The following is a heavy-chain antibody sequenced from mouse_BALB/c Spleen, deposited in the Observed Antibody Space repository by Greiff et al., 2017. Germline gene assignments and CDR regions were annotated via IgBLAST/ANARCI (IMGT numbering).Heavy chain of an antibody. D-gene: IGHD1-1*02. J-gene: IGHJ4*01. CDR1: GFTFSSFG. V-gene: IGHV5-17*02. CDR3: ARGLYGAMDY. CDR2: ISSGSSTI. Sequence: EVQRVESGGGLVQPGGSRKLSCAASGFTFSSFGMHWVRQAPEKGLEWVAYISSGSSTIYYADTVKGRFTISRDNPKNTLFLQMTSLRSEDTAMYYCARGLYGAMDYWGQGTSVTVSS.